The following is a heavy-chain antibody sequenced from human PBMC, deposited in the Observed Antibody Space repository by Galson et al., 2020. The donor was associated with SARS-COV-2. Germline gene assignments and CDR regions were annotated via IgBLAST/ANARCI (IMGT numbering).Heavy chain of an antibody. D-gene: IGHD3-10*01. CDR1: GFSFSSSA. CDR2: ITYSGFDGDTT. V-gene: IGHV3-23*01. CDR3: VKGIGSGSGEGFDY. J-gene: IGHJ4*02. Sequence: GGSLRLSCAASGFSFSSSAMSWVRQAPGKGLEWVSVITYSGFDGDTTHYADSVKGRFTISRDNSKTTLYLQMNSLKVEDTAVYYCVKGIGSGSGEGFDYWGQGTLVTVSS.